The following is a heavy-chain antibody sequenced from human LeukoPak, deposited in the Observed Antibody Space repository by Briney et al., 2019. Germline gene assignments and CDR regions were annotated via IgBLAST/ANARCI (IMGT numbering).Heavy chain of an antibody. CDR3: ARDRYRTSGYFDY. V-gene: IGHV3-33*01. Sequence: RPGGSLRLSCAASGFTYSSYGMHWVRQAPSKGLEWVAVIWSDGSNNNYADSVKGRFTISRDNSKNTLYLQMNSLRDEDTAVYYCARDRYRTSGYFDYWGQGTLVTVSS. D-gene: IGHD3-16*02. CDR1: GFTYSSYG. J-gene: IGHJ4*02. CDR2: IWSDGSNN.